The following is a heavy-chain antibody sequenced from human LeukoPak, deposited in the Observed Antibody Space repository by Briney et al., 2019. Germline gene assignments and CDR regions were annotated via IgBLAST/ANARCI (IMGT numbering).Heavy chain of an antibody. D-gene: IGHD6-13*01. CDR3: ARDLAAGYYYYYMDV. V-gene: IGHV3-74*01. Sequence: PGGSLRLSCAASGFTFSSYWMHWVRQAPGKGLVWVSRINSDGSSTSYADSVKGRFTISRDDAQNSLYLQMNSLRAEDTAVYYCARDLAAGYYYYYMDVWGKGTTVTISS. CDR2: INSDGSST. J-gene: IGHJ6*03. CDR1: GFTFSSYW.